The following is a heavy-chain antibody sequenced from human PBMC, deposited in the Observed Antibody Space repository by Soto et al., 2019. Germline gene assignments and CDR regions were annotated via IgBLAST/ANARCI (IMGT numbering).Heavy chain of an antibody. CDR1: GGSFSDYY. CDR3: ARGRGIAVLY. Sequence: SETLSLTCAVYGGSFSDYYWSWIRQPPGKGLEWIGEINHSGSTNYNPSLKSRVTISVDTSKNQFSLKLSSVTAADTAVYYCARGRGIAVLYWGQGTLVTVSS. V-gene: IGHV4-34*01. D-gene: IGHD6-19*01. J-gene: IGHJ4*02. CDR2: INHSGST.